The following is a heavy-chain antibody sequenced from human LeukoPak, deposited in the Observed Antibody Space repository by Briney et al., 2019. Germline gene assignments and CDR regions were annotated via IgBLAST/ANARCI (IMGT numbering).Heavy chain of an antibody. J-gene: IGHJ4*02. CDR1: GFTFSTYA. Sequence: GGSLRLSCAASGFTFSTYAMSWVRQAPGKGLEWVSAIGDTTYYADSVEGRFTISRDNSKNTLYLQMNSLRAEDAAIYYCAKAFAFVGANFFDYWGQGTLVTVSS. D-gene: IGHD1-26*01. V-gene: IGHV3-23*01. CDR3: AKAFAFVGANFFDY. CDR2: IGDTT.